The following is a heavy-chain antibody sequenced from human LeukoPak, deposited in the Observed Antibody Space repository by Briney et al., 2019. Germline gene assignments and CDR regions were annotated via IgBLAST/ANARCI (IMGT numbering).Heavy chain of an antibody. Sequence: GGSLRLSCAASGFTFRTYAISCVPQAPGKGVEWVSTISGSGANTYYADSVRGGFTISRDNSKHTLYLHMNSLRAEDTAVYYCAKERAGYTNPYYFDYWGQGTLVTVSS. CDR2: ISGSGANT. D-gene: IGHD3-16*02. CDR3: AKERAGYTNPYYFDY. CDR1: GFTFRTYA. V-gene: IGHV3-23*01. J-gene: IGHJ4*02.